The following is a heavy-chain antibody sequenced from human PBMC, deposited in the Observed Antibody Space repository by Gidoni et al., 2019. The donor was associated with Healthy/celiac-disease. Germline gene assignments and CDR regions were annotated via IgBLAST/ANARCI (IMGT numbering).Heavy chain of an antibody. Sequence: EVQLVESGGGLVKPGGSLRLSCAASGCTFSNAWMSWVGPAPGKGLEWVGPIKSKTDGGTTDYAAPVKGRFTISRDDSKNTLYLQMNSLKTEDTAVYYCTTAGYCSSTSCYHRPYYYYGMDVWGQGTTVTVSS. CDR3: TTAGYCSSTSCYHRPYYYYGMDV. CDR2: IKSKTDGGTT. CDR1: GCTFSNAW. V-gene: IGHV3-15*01. J-gene: IGHJ6*02. D-gene: IGHD2-2*03.